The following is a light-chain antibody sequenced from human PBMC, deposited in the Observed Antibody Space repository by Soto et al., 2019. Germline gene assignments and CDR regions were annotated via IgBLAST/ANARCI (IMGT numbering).Light chain of an antibody. Sequence: DIKMSLSPSTLSAYVGDRVTITCRASQSISSWLAWYQQKPGKAPKLLIYKASSLESGVPSRFSGSGSGTEFTLTISSLQPDDFATYYCQQYNSIETFGQRSKVDVK. J-gene: IGKJ1*01. CDR1: QSISSW. CDR3: QQYNSIET. CDR2: KAS. V-gene: IGKV1-5*03.